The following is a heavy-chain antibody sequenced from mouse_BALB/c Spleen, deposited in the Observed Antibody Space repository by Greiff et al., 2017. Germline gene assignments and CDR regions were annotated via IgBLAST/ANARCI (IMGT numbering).Heavy chain of an antibody. CDR3: ARHKDFDYYGSYYAMDY. V-gene: IGHV5-9-4*01. Sequence: EVQRVESGGGLVKPGGSLKLSCAASGFTFSSYAMSWVRQSPEKRLEWVAEISSGGSYTYYPDTVTGRFTISRDNAKNTLYLEMSSLRSEDTAMYYCARHKDFDYYGSYYAMDYWGQGTSVTVSS. D-gene: IGHD1-1*01. J-gene: IGHJ4*01. CDR1: GFTFSSYA. CDR2: ISSGGSYT.